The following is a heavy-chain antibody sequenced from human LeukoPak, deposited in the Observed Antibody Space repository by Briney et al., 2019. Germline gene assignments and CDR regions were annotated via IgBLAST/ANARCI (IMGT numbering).Heavy chain of an antibody. CDR2: ISGSGGST. J-gene: IGHJ4*02. CDR3: AKDQGFPYSTYLDY. Sequence: GGSLRLSCAASGFTFSSYAMSWVRQAPGKGLEWVSAISGSGGSTYYADSVKGRFTISRDNSKNTLYLQMNSLRAEDTAVYYSAKDQGFPYSTYLDYWGQGTLVTVSS. CDR1: GFTFSSYA. V-gene: IGHV3-23*01. D-gene: IGHD2-21*01.